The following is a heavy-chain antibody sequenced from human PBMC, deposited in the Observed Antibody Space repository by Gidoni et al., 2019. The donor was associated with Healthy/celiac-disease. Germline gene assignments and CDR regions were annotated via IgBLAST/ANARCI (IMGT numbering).Heavy chain of an antibody. CDR2: INHRGST. D-gene: IGHD2-21*02. CDR1: GGSLRGYY. Sequence: QVQLQQWGAGLLKPSETLSPTCAVYGGSLRGYYWSWIRQPPGKGLEWIGEINHRGSTNYNPSLKSRVTISVDTSKNQFSLKLSSVTAADTAVYYCASSNCGGDCSHFDYWGQGTLVTVSS. V-gene: IGHV4-34*01. J-gene: IGHJ4*02. CDR3: ASSNCGGDCSHFDY.